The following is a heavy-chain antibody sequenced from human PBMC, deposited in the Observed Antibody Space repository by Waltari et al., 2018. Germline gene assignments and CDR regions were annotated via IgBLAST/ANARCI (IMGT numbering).Heavy chain of an antibody. J-gene: IGHJ4*02. V-gene: IGHV4-34*01. CDR2: INHSGST. Sequence: QVQLQQWGAGLLKPSETLSLTCAVYGGSFSGYYWSWIRQPPGKGLEWIGEINHSGSTNYNPSLKGRVTISVDTSKNQFSLKLSSVTAADTAVYYCARLPTRSYNLDYWGQGTLVTVSS. D-gene: IGHD1-26*01. CDR1: GGSFSGYY. CDR3: ARLPTRSYNLDY.